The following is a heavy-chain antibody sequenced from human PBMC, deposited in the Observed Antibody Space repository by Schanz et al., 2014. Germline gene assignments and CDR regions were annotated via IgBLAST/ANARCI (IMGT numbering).Heavy chain of an antibody. CDR3: AKRNHDMQSLPLDY. D-gene: IGHD3-9*01. J-gene: IGHJ4*02. CDR1: GFGFDDYA. CDR2: INWNGGST. V-gene: IGHV3-20*04. Sequence: EVQLVESGGGVVRPGGSLRLSCAASGFGFDDYAMSWVRQAPGKGLEWVSGINWNGGSTGYADSVKGRFTISRDNAKNTLYLQMNSLSAEDTAVYYCAKRNHDMQSLPLDYWGQGTLVIVSS.